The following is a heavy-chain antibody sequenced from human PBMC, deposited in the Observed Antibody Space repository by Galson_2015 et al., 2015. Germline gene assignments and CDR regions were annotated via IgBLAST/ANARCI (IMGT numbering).Heavy chain of an antibody. D-gene: IGHD3-10*01. J-gene: IGHJ4*02. Sequence: SVKVSCKASGYTFTSYAMHWVRQAPGKGLEGMGWINAGNGNTKYSQKFQGRVTITRDTSASTAYMELSSLRSEDTAVYYCARTYYYGSGSSTKGFDYWGQGTLVTVSS. CDR1: GYTFTSYA. V-gene: IGHV1-3*01. CDR2: INAGNGNT. CDR3: ARTYYYGSGSSTKGFDY.